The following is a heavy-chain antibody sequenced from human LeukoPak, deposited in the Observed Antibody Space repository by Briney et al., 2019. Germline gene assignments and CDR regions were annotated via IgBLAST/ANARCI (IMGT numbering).Heavy chain of an antibody. CDR2: IYYSGST. CDR3: ARGYSGSYGGFDY. Sequence: SETLSLTCTVSGGSISSYYWSWIRQPPGKGLEWLGYIYYSGSTSYNPSLKSRVTISVDTSKNQFSLKLSSVTAADPAVYYCARGYSGSYGGFDYWGQGTLVTVSS. V-gene: IGHV4-59*01. CDR1: GGSISSYY. J-gene: IGHJ4*02. D-gene: IGHD1-26*01.